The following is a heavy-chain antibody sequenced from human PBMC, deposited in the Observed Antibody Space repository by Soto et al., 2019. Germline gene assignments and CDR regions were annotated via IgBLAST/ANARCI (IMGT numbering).Heavy chain of an antibody. J-gene: IGHJ4*02. CDR1: GGTFSSYA. Sequence: ASVKVSCKASGGTFSSYAISWVRQAPGQGLEWTGGIIPIFGTANYAQKFQGRVTITADESTSTAYMELSSLRSEDTAVYYCALSLREGYYFDYWGQGTLVTVSS. V-gene: IGHV1-69*13. D-gene: IGHD3-10*01. CDR3: ALSLREGYYFDY. CDR2: IIPIFGTA.